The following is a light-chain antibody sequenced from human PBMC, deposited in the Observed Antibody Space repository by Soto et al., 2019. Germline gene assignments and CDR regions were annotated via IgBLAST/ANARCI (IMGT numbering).Light chain of an antibody. CDR1: ESVSNN. Sequence: EIVMTQSPATLSVSPGERVTLSCRASESVSNNVAWYQQKPCQAPRLLIYHAITRATGIPARFSGSGSGTELTLTISSLQSEDFAIYYCQQYNNWPLTFGGGTKVEI. CDR2: HAI. CDR3: QQYNNWPLT. J-gene: IGKJ4*01. V-gene: IGKV3-15*01.